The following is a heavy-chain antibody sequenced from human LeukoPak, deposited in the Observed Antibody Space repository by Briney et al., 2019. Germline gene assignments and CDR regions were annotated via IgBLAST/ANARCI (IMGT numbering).Heavy chain of an antibody. J-gene: IGHJ4*02. D-gene: IGHD3-3*01. CDR3: TTARHMYYDFWSGYYTIDY. CDR2: IKSKTDGGTT. CDR1: GFTFSNAW. V-gene: IGHV3-15*01. Sequence: KPGGSLRLSCAASGFTFSNAWMSWVRQAPGMGLEWVGRIKSKTDGGTTDYAAPVKGRFTISRDDSKNTLYLQMNSLKTEDTAVYYCTTARHMYYDFWSGYYTIDYWGQGTLVTVSS.